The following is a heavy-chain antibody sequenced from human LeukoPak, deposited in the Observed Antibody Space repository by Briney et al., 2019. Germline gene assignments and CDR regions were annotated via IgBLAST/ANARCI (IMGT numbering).Heavy chain of an antibody. D-gene: IGHD3-22*01. V-gene: IGHV3-53*01. J-gene: IGHJ5*02. CDR2: IYSGGTT. Sequence: GGSLRLSCAASGFTVSDNYMSWVRQAPGKGLEWVSVIYSGGTTYSADSVKGRFTISRDNSKNTLYLQMNSLRAEDTAVYYCARHDSWAGWFDPWGQGTLVTISS. CDR3: ARHDSWAGWFDP. CDR1: GFTVSDNY.